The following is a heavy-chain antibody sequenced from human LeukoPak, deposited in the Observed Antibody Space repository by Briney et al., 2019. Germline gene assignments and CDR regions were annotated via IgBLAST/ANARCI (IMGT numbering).Heavy chain of an antibody. Sequence: GGSLRLSCAASGFTFSSYSMNXXXXXXXXXXXXXXXISSSSSYIYYADSVKGRFTISRDNAKNSLYLRMNSLRAEDTAVYYCARALFSSSSSVSGGGWGQGTLVTVSS. D-gene: IGHD6-6*01. CDR1: GFTFSSYS. V-gene: IGHV3-21*01. CDR2: ISSSSSYI. J-gene: IGHJ4*02. CDR3: ARALFSSSSSVSGGG.